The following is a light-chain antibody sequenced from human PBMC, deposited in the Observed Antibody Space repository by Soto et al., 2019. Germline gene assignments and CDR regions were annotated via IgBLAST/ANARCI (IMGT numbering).Light chain of an antibody. CDR3: QQYKSYSRT. J-gene: IGKJ2*01. V-gene: IGKV1-5*03. CDR1: QSISPW. Sequence: DIQMTHSPSTLSASVGDRVTITCRASQSISPWLAWYQQKPGKAPKILIYKASSLESGVPSRFSGSESGTEFTLTISSLQPDDFATYYCQQYKSYSRTFGQGTKLEIK. CDR2: KAS.